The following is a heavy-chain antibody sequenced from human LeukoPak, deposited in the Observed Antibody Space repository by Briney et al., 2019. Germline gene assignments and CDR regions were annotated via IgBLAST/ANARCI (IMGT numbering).Heavy chain of an antibody. J-gene: IGHJ4*02. CDR2: ISSSGSTI. CDR1: GFTFSDYY. V-gene: IGHV3-11*04. Sequence: GGSLRLSCAASGFTFSDYYMSWIRQAPGKGLEWVSYISSSGSTIYYADSVKGRFAISRDNSKSTLYLHMNSLRAEDTAVYYCANIPNSFGPDYWGQGSLVTVSS. CDR3: ANIPNSFGPDY. D-gene: IGHD3-16*01.